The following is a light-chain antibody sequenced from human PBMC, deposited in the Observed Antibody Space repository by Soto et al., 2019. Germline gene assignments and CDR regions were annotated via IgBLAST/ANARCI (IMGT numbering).Light chain of an antibody. Sequence: EIVMTQSPATLSVSPGERATLSCRASQSVSRNYVAWYQHKPGQTPRLLIYGSSSRANGIPARFSGSGSGTEFTLTISSLQSEDFAVYYCQQYNNWPPWTFGQGTKVDIK. V-gene: IGKV3D-15*01. CDR3: QQYNNWPPWT. J-gene: IGKJ1*01. CDR1: QSVSRN. CDR2: GSS.